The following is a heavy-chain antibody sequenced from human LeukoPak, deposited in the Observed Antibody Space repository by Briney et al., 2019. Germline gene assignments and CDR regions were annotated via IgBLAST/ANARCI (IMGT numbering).Heavy chain of an antibody. V-gene: IGHV3-30*18. CDR2: ITYDGSNE. Sequence: QPGGSLRLSCAASGFTFSTYGMHWVRQAPGKGLEWVALITYDGSNEYYADSVKGRFIISRDESKNTLYLQVNSLRAEDTAVYFCAKDGHPILTSHYYFDYWGQGTLVTVSS. CDR1: GFTFSTYG. J-gene: IGHJ4*02. CDR3: AKDGHPILTSHYYFDY. D-gene: IGHD3-9*01.